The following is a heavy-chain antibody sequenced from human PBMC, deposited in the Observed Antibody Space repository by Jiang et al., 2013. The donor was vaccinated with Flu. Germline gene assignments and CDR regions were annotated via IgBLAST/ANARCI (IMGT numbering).Heavy chain of an antibody. Sequence: SGAEVKKPGSSVKVSCKASGGTFSSYAISWVRQAPGQGLEWMGRIIPILGIANYAQKFQGRVTITADKSTSTAYMELSSLRSEDTAVYYCARDQYGSGSNYYYYYGMDVWGKGTTVTVSS. D-gene: IGHD3-10*01. CDR3: ARDQYGSGSNYYYYYGMDV. J-gene: IGHJ6*04. CDR2: IIPILGIA. V-gene: IGHV1-69*04. CDR1: GGTFSSYA.